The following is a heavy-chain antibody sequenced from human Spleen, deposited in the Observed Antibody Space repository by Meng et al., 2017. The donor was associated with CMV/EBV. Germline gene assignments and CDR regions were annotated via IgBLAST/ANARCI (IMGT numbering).Heavy chain of an antibody. V-gene: IGHV3-30-3*01. J-gene: IGHJ6*02. CDR3: AREYIVVVPAATYYYYYGMDV. Sequence: SLKISCAASGFTFSSYAMHWVRQAPGKGLEWVAVISYDGSNKYYADSVKGRFTISRDNSKNTLYLQMNSLRAEDTAVYYCAREYIVVVPAATYYYYYGMDVWGQGTTVTVSS. CDR2: ISYDGSNK. CDR1: GFTFSSYA. D-gene: IGHD2-2*01.